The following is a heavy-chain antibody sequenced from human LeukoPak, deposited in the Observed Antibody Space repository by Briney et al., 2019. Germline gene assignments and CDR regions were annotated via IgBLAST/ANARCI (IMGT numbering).Heavy chain of an antibody. D-gene: IGHD1-26*01. Sequence: PSETLSLTCTVSGGSISSSPYYWGWIRQPPGKGLEWIGTIYYSGSTYYNPSLESRVTISVDTSKNQFSLKLTSVTAADTAVYYCARGVTSPLDALDIWGQGTTVTVSS. CDR1: GGSISSSPYY. CDR3: ARGVTSPLDALDI. V-gene: IGHV4-39*07. J-gene: IGHJ3*02. CDR2: IYYSGST.